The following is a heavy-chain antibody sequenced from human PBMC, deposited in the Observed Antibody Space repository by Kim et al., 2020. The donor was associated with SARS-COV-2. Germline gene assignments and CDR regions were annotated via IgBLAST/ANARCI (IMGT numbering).Heavy chain of an antibody. V-gene: IGHV4-4*02. J-gene: IGHJ3*02. D-gene: IGHD1-1*01. Sequence: SETLSLTCVLSGDSITSNYWWSWVRQPPGKGLEWTGEIYRDGTTNYNPSLRGLVTISLDKSKNQVSLTLTTVTAVDTAIYYCARHKMSTNAFDIWGQGTTVTVSS. CDR3: ARHKMSTNAFDI. CDR2: IYRDGTT. CDR1: GDSITSNYW.